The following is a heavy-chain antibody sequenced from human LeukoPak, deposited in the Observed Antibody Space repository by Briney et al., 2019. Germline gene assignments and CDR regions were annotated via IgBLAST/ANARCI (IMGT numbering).Heavy chain of an antibody. D-gene: IGHD3-22*01. CDR3: ATALPSYYDSSAYYFFDH. V-gene: IGHV1-24*01. CDR1: GYTLTELS. Sequence: ASVKVSCKVSGYTLTELSMHWVRQAPGKGLEWMGGFDPEDGETIYAQKFQGRVTMTEDTSTDTAYMELSSLRSEDTAVYYCATALPSYYDSSAYYFFDHWGQGTLVTVSS. J-gene: IGHJ4*02. CDR2: FDPEDGET.